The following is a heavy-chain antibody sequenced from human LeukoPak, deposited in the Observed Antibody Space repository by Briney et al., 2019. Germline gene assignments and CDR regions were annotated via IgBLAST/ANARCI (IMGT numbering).Heavy chain of an antibody. CDR1: GYSFTTFG. CDR2: LSAHIGDT. CDR3: ATGAQYGLWGVPYFYYMHV. V-gene: IGHV1-18*01. J-gene: IGHJ6*03. D-gene: IGHD3-10*01. Sequence: ASVKVSCKASGYSFTTFGITWVRQAPGQGLEWMAWLSAHIGDTNYSQKFQGRVTVTSDTSTSTAYMELSSLTSDDTAVYYCATGAQYGLWGVPYFYYMHVWGTGTTVTVSS.